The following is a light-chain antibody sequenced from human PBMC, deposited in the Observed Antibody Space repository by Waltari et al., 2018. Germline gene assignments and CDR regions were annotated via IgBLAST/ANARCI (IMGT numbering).Light chain of an antibody. CDR2: DVS. CDR1: SSDVGGSNY. V-gene: IGLV2-14*03. J-gene: IGLJ3*02. CDR3: SSYTSSSTRV. Sequence: HSALTQPASVSGSPGQSITISCTGTSSDVGGSNYVSWYQQHPGKVPKLMIYDVSNRPSGVSNRFSGSKSGNTASLTISGLQAEDEADYYCSSYTSSSTRVFGGGTKLTVL.